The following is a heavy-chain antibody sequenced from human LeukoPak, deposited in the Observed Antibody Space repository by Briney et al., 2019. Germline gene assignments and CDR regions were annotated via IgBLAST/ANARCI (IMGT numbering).Heavy chain of an antibody. CDR2: IYYSGST. D-gene: IGHD3-22*01. Sequence: SETLSLTCTVSGGSISSGGYYWTWIRQPPGKGLEWIGYIYYSGSTNYNPSLKSRVTISVDTSKNQFSLKLSSVTAADTAVYYCARVVYYDSSGYFHNWFDPWGQGTLVTVSS. CDR1: GGSISSGGYY. CDR3: ARVVYYDSSGYFHNWFDP. J-gene: IGHJ5*02. V-gene: IGHV4-61*08.